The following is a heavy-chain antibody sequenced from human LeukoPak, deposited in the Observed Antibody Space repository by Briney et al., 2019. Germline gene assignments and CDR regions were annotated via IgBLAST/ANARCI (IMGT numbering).Heavy chain of an antibody. CDR2: IYHSGST. D-gene: IGHD4-17*01. J-gene: IGHJ4*02. CDR1: GGSISSNNW. CDR3: ARNGDLCIDY. Sequence: SGTLSLTCAVSGGSISSNNWWSWVRQPPGKGLEWIGEIYHSGSTTYNPSLKSRVTISVDESKNQFSLKLSSVTAADTAVYYCARNGDLCIDYWGQGTLVTVSS. V-gene: IGHV4-4*02.